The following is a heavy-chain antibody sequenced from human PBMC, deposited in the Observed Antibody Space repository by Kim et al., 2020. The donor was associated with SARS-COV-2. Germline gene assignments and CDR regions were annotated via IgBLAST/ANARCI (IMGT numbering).Heavy chain of an antibody. V-gene: IGHV4-34*01. Sequence: SETLSLTCAVYGGSFSGYYWSWIRQPPGKGLEWIGEINHSGSTNYNPSLKSRXTISVDTSKNQFSLKLSSVTAADTAVYYCARGPLIYDYVWGSYRLPPFYYFDCXGQGTLVTVSS. CDR2: INHSGST. J-gene: IGHJ4*02. D-gene: IGHD3-16*02. CDR1: GGSFSGYY. CDR3: ARGPLIYDYVWGSYRLPPFYYFDC.